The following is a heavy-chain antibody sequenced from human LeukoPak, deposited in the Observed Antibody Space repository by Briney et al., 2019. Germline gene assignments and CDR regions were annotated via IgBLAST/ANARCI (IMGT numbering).Heavy chain of an antibody. V-gene: IGHV3-30*03. J-gene: IGHJ3*02. Sequence: GGSLRLSCAASGFTFSSYGMHWVRQAPGKGLEWVAVISYDGSNRYYADSVKGRFTISRDNSKNTLYLQMNSLRVADTAVYYCARDIGSGSIYHAYDIWGQGTMVTVSS. CDR2: ISYDGSNR. CDR3: ARDIGSGSIYHAYDI. CDR1: GFTFSSYG. D-gene: IGHD1-1*01.